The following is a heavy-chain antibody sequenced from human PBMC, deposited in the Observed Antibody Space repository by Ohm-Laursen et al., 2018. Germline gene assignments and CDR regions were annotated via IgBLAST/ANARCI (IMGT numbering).Heavy chain of an antibody. CDR3: ARYFDWLSPYDY. CDR2: ISEYNGNT. V-gene: IGHV1-18*01. J-gene: IGHJ4*02. CDR1: GYTFTSHG. D-gene: IGHD3-9*01. Sequence: ASVKVSCKASGYTFTSHGISWARQAPGQGLEWMRWISEYNGNTNYAQNLQGRVTMTTDTSTSTAYMELRSLRSDDSAVYYCARYFDWLSPYDYWGQGTLVTVSS.